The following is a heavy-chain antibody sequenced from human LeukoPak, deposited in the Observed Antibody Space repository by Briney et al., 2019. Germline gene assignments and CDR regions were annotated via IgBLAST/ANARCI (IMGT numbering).Heavy chain of an antibody. D-gene: IGHD3-22*01. CDR3: ARDPFTSGDYYDSSGYSGY. J-gene: IGHJ4*02. Sequence: PSETLSLTCTVSGASISDYYGSWIRQPPGKGLEWMGYIYYSGTTNYNPSLKSRVTISVDMSKNQFSLKLSSVTAADTAVYYCARDPFTSGDYYDSSGYSGYWGQGTLVTVSS. CDR2: IYYSGTT. CDR1: GASISDYY. V-gene: IGHV4-59*01.